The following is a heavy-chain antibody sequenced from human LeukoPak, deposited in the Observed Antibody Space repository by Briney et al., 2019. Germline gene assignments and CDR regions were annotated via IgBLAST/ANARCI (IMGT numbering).Heavy chain of an antibody. CDR2: VFSGGTT. Sequence: GGSLRLSCAASAFTFSSNYMSWVRQAPGKGLEWVSVVFSGGTTYYADSVKGRFTISRDNSKNTLYLQMNGLRAEDTAVYYCAKDRRGNAPRGAFDIWGQGTMVTVSS. J-gene: IGHJ3*02. CDR1: AFTFSSNY. CDR3: AKDRRGNAPRGAFDI. D-gene: IGHD1-1*01. V-gene: IGHV3-53*01.